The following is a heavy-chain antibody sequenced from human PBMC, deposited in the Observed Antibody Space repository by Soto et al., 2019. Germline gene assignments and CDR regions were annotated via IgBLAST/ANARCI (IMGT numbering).Heavy chain of an antibody. D-gene: IGHD6-19*01. CDR3: ASFEYSSGWYSDY. Sequence: PSETLSLTCTVSGGYICSGGSICSGGHYWTWIRQPPGKGLEWIGSIYYSGSTYYNPSLKSRVTISVDTSKNQFSLKLSSVTAADTAVYYCASFEYSSGWYSDYWGQGTLVTVSS. V-gene: IGHV4-39*01. J-gene: IGHJ4*02. CDR1: GGYICSGGSICSGGHY. CDR2: IYYSGST.